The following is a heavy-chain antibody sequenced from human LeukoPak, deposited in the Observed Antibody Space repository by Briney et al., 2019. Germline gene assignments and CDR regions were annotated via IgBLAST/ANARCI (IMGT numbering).Heavy chain of an antibody. J-gene: IGHJ4*02. D-gene: IGHD3-22*01. V-gene: IGHV3-23*01. CDR1: GFTFSSYA. Sequence: PGGSLRLSCAASGFTFSSYAMSWARQAPGKGLEWVSGISGNGGGTYYADSVKGRFTISRDNGKNTLYLQMNSLRAEDTAVYYCTRDQYYFDSSGLPDYWGQGTLVTVSS. CDR3: TRDQYYFDSSGLPDY. CDR2: ISGNGGGT.